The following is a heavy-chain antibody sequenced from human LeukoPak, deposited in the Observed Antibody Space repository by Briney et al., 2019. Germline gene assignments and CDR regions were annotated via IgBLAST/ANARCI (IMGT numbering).Heavy chain of an antibody. D-gene: IGHD1-26*01. J-gene: IGHJ3*02. V-gene: IGHV3-30*18. CDR1: GFTFSSYG. CDR2: ISYDGSNK. Sequence: GGSLRLSCAASGFTFSSYGMHWVRQAPGKGLEWVAVISYDGSNKYYADSVKGRFTISRDNSKNTLYLQMNSLRAEDTAVYYCAKVGMGAYPQGAFDIWGQGTMVTVSS. CDR3: AKVGMGAYPQGAFDI.